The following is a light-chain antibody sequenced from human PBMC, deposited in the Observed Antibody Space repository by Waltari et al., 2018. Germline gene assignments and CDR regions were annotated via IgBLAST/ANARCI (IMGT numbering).Light chain of an antibody. Sequence: QSALTQPASVSVSPGQSITISCTGTSSDVGGYNYVSWYQQHPGKAPKLMIYDVSKRPSGVSNRFSGSKSGNTASLTISGLQAEDEADYYCCSYAGSSTFYVFGTGTKVTVL. CDR3: CSYAGSSTFYV. J-gene: IGLJ1*01. CDR1: SSDVGGYNY. V-gene: IGLV2-23*02. CDR2: DVS.